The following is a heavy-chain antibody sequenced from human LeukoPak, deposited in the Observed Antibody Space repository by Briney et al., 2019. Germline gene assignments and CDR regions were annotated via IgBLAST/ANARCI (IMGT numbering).Heavy chain of an antibody. D-gene: IGHD6-13*01. Sequence: GGSLRLSCAASGFIFSDHYIDWVRQAPGKGLEWVAFIRYDGSNKYYADSVKGRFTISRDNSKNTLYLQMNSLRAEDTAVYYCADGDAGTIDYWGQGTLVTVSS. V-gene: IGHV3-30*02. CDR1: GFIFSDHY. CDR2: IRYDGSNK. CDR3: ADGDAGTIDY. J-gene: IGHJ4*02.